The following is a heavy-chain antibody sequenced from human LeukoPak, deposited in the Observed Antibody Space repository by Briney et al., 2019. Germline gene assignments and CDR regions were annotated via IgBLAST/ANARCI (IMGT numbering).Heavy chain of an antibody. D-gene: IGHD2-21*02. CDR1: GFTFSSYS. Sequence: GGSLRLSCAASGFTFSSYSMNWVRQAPGKGLEWVSYTRSSSSTIYYADSVKGRFTISRDNAKNSLYLQMNSLRAEDTAVYYGAFWRVTAFDYWGQGTLVTVSS. J-gene: IGHJ4*02. CDR2: TRSSSSTI. V-gene: IGHV3-48*01. CDR3: AFWRVTAFDY.